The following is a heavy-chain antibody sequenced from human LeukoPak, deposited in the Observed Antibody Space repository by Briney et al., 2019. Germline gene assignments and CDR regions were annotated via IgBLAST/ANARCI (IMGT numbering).Heavy chain of an antibody. D-gene: IGHD3-10*01. Sequence: GGSLRLSCAASGFTFSNYWMIWVRQAPGKGLEWVANIKQDGSEKYYVDSVKGRFTISRDNAKNSLYLQMNSLRAEDTAVYYCARELIGTYYYGSGSYPFDYWGQGTLVTVSS. V-gene: IGHV3-7*01. CDR2: IKQDGSEK. CDR1: GFTFSNYW. J-gene: IGHJ4*02. CDR3: ARELIGTYYYGSGSYPFDY.